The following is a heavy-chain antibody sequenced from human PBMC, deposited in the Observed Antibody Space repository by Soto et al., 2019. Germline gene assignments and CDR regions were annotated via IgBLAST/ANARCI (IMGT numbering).Heavy chain of an antibody. D-gene: IGHD3-22*01. Sequence: SETLSLTCAVSGGSISPYYWAWIRRPSGKGLEWLGYIYFGGTTTYNPSLKSRLTMSLDTSKNQFSLKLTSVAAADTAVYYCARLGGSYQAFDSWGQGALVT. CDR1: GGSISPYY. CDR3: ARLGGSYQAFDS. V-gene: IGHV4-59*12. J-gene: IGHJ4*02. CDR2: IYFGGTT.